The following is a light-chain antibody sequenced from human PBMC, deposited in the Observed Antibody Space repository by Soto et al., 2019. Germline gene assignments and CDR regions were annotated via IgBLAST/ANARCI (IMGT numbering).Light chain of an antibody. J-gene: IGKJ2*01. V-gene: IGKV2-30*01. CDR1: QGLVYSDGNIY. Sequence: DVVMTQSPLSLPVTLGQPASISCRSSQGLVYSDGNIYLNWFQQRPGQSPRRLIYKVSNRDSGVPDRFSGSGSGTDFTLKISRVEAEDVGIYYCMQGTHFYTFGQGTKLEIK. CDR2: KVS. CDR3: MQGTHFYT.